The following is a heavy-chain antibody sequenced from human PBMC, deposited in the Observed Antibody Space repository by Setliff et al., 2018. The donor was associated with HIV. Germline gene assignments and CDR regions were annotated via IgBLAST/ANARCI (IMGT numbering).Heavy chain of an antibody. CDR2: INTETGNS. CDR3: ARVGSYWSTFDY. Sequence: ASVKVSCKASGYTLTTYGISWVRQAPGQGPEWMGWINTETGNSMYAQGFRGRLVFSLDTSVNTAYLQINSLKAEDTAMYYCARVGSYWSTFDYWGQGALVTVSS. D-gene: IGHD2-8*02. J-gene: IGHJ4*02. CDR1: GYTLTTYG. V-gene: IGHV7-4-1*02.